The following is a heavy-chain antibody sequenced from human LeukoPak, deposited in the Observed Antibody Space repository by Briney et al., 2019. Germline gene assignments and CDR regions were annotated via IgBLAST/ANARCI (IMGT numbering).Heavy chain of an antibody. Sequence: GGSLRLSCAASGFTFSNYWMHWVRRAPGKGLVWVSRITSDASSTSYADSVKGRFTISRDNSRNTLYLQMNSLRAEDTAVYYCARGLGRELDGAFDIWGQGTMVTVSS. CDR3: ARGLGRELDGAFDI. CDR2: ITSDASST. V-gene: IGHV3-74*01. CDR1: GFTFSNYW. D-gene: IGHD3-10*01. J-gene: IGHJ3*02.